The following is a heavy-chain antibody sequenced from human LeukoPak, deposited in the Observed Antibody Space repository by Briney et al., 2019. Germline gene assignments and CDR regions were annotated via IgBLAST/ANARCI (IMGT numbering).Heavy chain of an antibody. CDR2: ISGSGGST. V-gene: IGHV3-23*01. Sequence: AGGSLRLSCAASGFTFSSYAMSWVRRAPGKGLEWVSAISGSGGSTYYADSVKGRFTISRDNSKNTLYLQMNSLRAEDTAVYYCAKQRRIRGYSYGFDPWGQGTLVTVSS. J-gene: IGHJ5*02. CDR3: AKQRRIRGYSYGFDP. D-gene: IGHD5-18*01. CDR1: GFTFSSYA.